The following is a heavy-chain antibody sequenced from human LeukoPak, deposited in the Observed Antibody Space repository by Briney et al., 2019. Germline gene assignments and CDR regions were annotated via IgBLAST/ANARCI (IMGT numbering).Heavy chain of an antibody. CDR3: ARGLPEYSSGWYYFDY. Sequence: ASVKVSCKASGGTFSSYAISWVRQAPGQGLEWMGGIIPIFGTANYAQKFQGRVTITTDESTSTAYMELSSLRSEDTAVYYCARGLPEYSSGWYYFDYWGQGTLVTVSS. CDR1: GGTFSSYA. CDR2: IIPIFGTA. J-gene: IGHJ4*02. V-gene: IGHV1-69*05. D-gene: IGHD6-19*01.